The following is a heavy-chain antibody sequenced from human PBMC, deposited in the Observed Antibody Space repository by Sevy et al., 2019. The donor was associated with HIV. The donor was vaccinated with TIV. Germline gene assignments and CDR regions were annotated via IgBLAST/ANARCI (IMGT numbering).Heavy chain of an antibody. CDR3: ATTTVTTLETAFDP. CDR2: IIPIFGTA. D-gene: IGHD4-17*01. Sequence: ASVKVSCKASGGTFSSYAISWVRQAPGQGLEWMGGIIPIFGTANYAQKFQGRVTITADESTSTAYMELSSLRSEETAVYYCATTTVTTLETAFDPWGQGTLVTVSS. J-gene: IGHJ5*02. CDR1: GGTFSSYA. V-gene: IGHV1-69*13.